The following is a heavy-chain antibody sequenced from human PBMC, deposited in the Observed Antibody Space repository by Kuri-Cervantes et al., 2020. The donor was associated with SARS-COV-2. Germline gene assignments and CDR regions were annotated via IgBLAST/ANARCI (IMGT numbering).Heavy chain of an antibody. D-gene: IGHD3-10*01. CDR3: AKDLRLLWFGELLY. J-gene: IGHJ4*02. CDR2: ISYDGSNK. CDR1: GFTFSSYG. Sequence: GESLKISCAASGFTFSSYGMHWVRQAPGKGLEWVAVISYDGSNKYYADSVKGRFTISRDNSKSTLYLQMNSLRAEDTAVYYCAKDLRLLWFGELLYWGQGTLVTVSS. V-gene: IGHV3-30*18.